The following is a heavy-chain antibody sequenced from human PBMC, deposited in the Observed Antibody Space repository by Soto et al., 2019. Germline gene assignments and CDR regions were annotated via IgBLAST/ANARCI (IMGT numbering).Heavy chain of an antibody. CDR1: GGSISTSSYF. D-gene: IGHD3-22*01. CDR2: IYYSGST. CDR3: ARVDSSGYQPFDY. V-gene: IGHV4-39*01. J-gene: IGHJ4*02. Sequence: SETLSLTCTVSGGSISTSSYFWGWIRQPPGKGLEWIGSIYYSGSTYYNLSLKSRVTISVDTSKNQFSLKLSSVTAADTAVYYCARVDSSGYQPFDYWGQGTLVTVS.